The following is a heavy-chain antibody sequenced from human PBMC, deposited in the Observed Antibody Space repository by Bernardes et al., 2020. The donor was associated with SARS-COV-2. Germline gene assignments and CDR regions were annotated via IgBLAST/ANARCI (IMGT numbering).Heavy chain of an antibody. D-gene: IGHD2-21*02. CDR1: GCTISSDGYY. J-gene: IGHJ5*02. CDR3: AVDGGDSKFDP. CDR2: IYYSGST. Sequence: SESLSLTCTVSGCTISSDGYYWSWNRQHPGQGLEWIRYIYYSGSTYYNPSHKSRVTISVDTSKNQFSLKLSSVTAADTAVYYCAVDGGDSKFDPWGQGTLVTVSS. V-gene: IGHV4-31*03.